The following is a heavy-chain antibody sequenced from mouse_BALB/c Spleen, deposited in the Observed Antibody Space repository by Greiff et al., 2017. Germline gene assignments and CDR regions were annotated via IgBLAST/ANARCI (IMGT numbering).Heavy chain of an antibody. CDR3: ARQIYYGNYGLMDY. CDR1: GYSITSDYA. Sequence: EVHLVESGPGLVKPSQSLSLTCTVTGYSITSDYAWNWIRQFPGNKLEWMGYISYSGSTSYNPSLKSRISITRDTSKNQFFLQLNSVTTEDTATYYCARQIYYGNYGLMDYWGQGTSVTVSS. V-gene: IGHV3-2*02. CDR2: ISYSGST. J-gene: IGHJ4*01. D-gene: IGHD2-1*01.